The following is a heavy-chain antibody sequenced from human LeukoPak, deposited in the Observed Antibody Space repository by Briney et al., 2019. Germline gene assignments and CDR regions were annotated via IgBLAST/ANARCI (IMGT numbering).Heavy chain of an antibody. Sequence: GASVKVSCKASGYTFTGYYMHWVRQAPGQGLEWMGWINPNSGGTNYAQKFQGRVTMTRDTSISTAYMELSRLRSDDTAVYYCARDWGQLFFNWFDPWGQGTLVTASS. CDR3: ARDWGQLFFNWFDP. CDR1: GYTFTGYY. D-gene: IGHD2-2*01. J-gene: IGHJ5*02. V-gene: IGHV1-2*02. CDR2: INPNSGGT.